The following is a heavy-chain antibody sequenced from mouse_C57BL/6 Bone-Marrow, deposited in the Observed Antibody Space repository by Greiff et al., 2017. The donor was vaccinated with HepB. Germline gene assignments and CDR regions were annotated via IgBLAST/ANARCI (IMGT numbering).Heavy chain of an antibody. V-gene: IGHV1-69*01. Sequence: QVQLQQPGAELVMPGASVKLSCKASGYTFTSYWMHWVKQRPGQGLEWIGEIDPSDSYTNYNQKFKGKSTLTVDKSSSTAYMQLSSLTSEDSAVYYCTRRWLLRPAFDYWGQGTTLTVSS. D-gene: IGHD2-3*01. CDR3: TRRWLLRPAFDY. CDR2: IDPSDSYT. CDR1: GYTFTSYW. J-gene: IGHJ2*01.